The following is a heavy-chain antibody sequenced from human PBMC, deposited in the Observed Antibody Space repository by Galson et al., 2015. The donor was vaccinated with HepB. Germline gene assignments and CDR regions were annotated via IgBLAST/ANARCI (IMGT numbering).Heavy chain of an antibody. D-gene: IGHD4-23*01. J-gene: IGHJ3*02. CDR2: ISSSSNNI. CDR1: GFNLSSYR. CDR3: ARGTVVTSYDAFDI. V-gene: IGHV3-48*02. Sequence: SLRLSCAASGFNLSSYRMNWVRQAPGKGLEWVSYISSSSNNICYADSVKGRFTISRDNAKNSLYLQMNSLRDEDTAVYYCARGTVVTSYDAFDIWGQGTKVTVSS.